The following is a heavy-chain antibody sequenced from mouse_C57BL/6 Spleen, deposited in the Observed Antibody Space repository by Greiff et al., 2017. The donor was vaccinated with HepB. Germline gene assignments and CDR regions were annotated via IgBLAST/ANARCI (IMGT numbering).Heavy chain of an antibody. D-gene: IGHD3-2*02. Sequence: VQLQQSGAELVKPGASVKLSCKASGYTFTSYWMHWVKQRPGRGLEWIGRIDPNSGGTKYNEKFKSKATLTVDKPSSTADMQLSSLTSEDSAVYYCARSEQLRLLGFDYWGQGTLVTVSA. CDR2: IDPNSGGT. CDR3: ARSEQLRLLGFDY. J-gene: IGHJ3*01. V-gene: IGHV1-72*01. CDR1: GYTFTSYW.